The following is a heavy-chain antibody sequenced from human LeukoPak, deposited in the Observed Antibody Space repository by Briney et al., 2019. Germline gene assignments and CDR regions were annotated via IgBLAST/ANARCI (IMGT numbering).Heavy chain of an antibody. V-gene: IGHV1-2*02. CDR1: GHTFTGYY. Sequence: ASVKVSCKASGHTFTGYYMHWVRQAPGQGLEWMGWINPNSGGTNYAQRFQGRVTMTRDTSISTAYMELSRLRSDDTAVYYCARDTELAVSGTFALHPKFDYWGQGTLVTVSS. D-gene: IGHD6-19*01. CDR3: ARDTELAVSGTFALHPKFDY. J-gene: IGHJ4*02. CDR2: INPNSGGT.